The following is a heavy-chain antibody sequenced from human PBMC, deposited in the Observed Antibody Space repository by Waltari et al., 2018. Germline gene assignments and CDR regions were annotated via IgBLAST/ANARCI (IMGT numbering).Heavy chain of an antibody. CDR3: ARFSKSANWFDP. D-gene: IGHD3-3*02. V-gene: IGHV4-39*01. CDR1: GGSITCGSYF. J-gene: IGHJ5*02. CDR2: ISYSGST. Sequence: LQLQESGPGLVKPSETLSLTCTVSGGSITCGSYFWGWIRQPPGKGLEWIGTISYSGSTYYNPSLMSRVTISVDTSKNQFSLKLSSVTAAETAVFYCARFSKSANWFDPWGQGTLVTVSS.